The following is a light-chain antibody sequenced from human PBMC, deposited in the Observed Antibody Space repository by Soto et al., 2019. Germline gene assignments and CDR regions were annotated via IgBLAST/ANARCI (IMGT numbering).Light chain of an antibody. J-gene: IGKJ1*01. Sequence: DIQMTQSPSSLSASVRDRVTIPCRASHGISTYLAWYQQKPGKVPNLLIYTASTLQSGVPARFSGSGSGTDFTLTISSLQPEDVATEYCPEYDSAPWTCGQGTKVDIK. CDR3: PEYDSAPWT. CDR2: TAS. CDR1: HGISTY. V-gene: IGKV1-27*01.